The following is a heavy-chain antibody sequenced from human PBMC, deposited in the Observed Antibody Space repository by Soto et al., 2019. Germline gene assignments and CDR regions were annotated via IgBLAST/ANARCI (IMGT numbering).Heavy chain of an antibody. CDR2: ISSDGNHK. J-gene: IGHJ4*02. CDR3: ARWEQPLFDY. D-gene: IGHD1-1*01. Sequence: QVQLVESGGGVVQPGRSLRLSCAASGFSVSAYTVHWVRQAPGKGLEWVAVISSDGNHKYYTDSVKGRFAISRDTSTNTVFLQMSSLGPEDTAVYYCARWEQPLFDYWGQGTPVTVSS. V-gene: IGHV3-30*09. CDR1: GFSVSAYT.